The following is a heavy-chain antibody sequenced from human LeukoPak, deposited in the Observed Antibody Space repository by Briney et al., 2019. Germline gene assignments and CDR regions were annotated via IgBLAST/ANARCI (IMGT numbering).Heavy chain of an antibody. CDR1: GFTFSSYS. D-gene: IGHD1-1*01. CDR3: ARVGTTGNTVDGFDL. J-gene: IGHJ3*01. CDR2: ITSSSSYR. V-gene: IGHV3-21*01. Sequence: GGSLRLSCAASGFTFSSYSMNWVRQAPGKGLEWVSCITSSSSYRYYADSVTGRFTISRDNAKNSLYLQMNSLRAEDTAVYYCARVGTTGNTVDGFDLWGQGTMVTVSS.